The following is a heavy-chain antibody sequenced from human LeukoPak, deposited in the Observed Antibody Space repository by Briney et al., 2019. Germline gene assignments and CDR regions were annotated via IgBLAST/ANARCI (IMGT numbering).Heavy chain of an antibody. V-gene: IGHV4-34*01. Sequence: SETLSLTCAVYGGSFSGYYWSWIRQPPGKGLEWIGEINHSGSTNYNPSLKSRVTISADTSKNQFSLKLSSVTAADTAVYYCAVWYGGYGYWGQGTLVTVSS. CDR3: AVWYGGYGY. J-gene: IGHJ4*02. D-gene: IGHD5-12*01. CDR2: INHSGST. CDR1: GGSFSGYY.